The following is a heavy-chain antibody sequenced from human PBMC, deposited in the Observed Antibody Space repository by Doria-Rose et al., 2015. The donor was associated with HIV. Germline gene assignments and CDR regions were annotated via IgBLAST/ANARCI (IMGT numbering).Heavy chain of an antibody. D-gene: IGHD6-13*01. Sequence: SGPVLVKPTETLTLTCTVSGVSLSSPGMGVSWIRQPPGKALEWLANIFSEDERSYKSSLKIRLTISRGTSKSQVVLTMTDMDPVDTATYYCARIKSSRWYHKYYFDSWGQGTLVIVSA. CDR3: ARIKSSRWYHKYYFDS. J-gene: IGHJ4*02. CDR1: GVSLSSPGMG. V-gene: IGHV2-26*01. CDR2: IFSEDER.